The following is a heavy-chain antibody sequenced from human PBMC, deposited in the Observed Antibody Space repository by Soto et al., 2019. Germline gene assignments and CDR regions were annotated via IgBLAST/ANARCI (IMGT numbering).Heavy chain of an antibody. CDR3: ARRWGWDDFDI. D-gene: IGHD2-21*01. J-gene: IGHJ3*02. Sequence: AASVKVSCKASGYPFTSYDINWVRQAIGQGLEWMGWMNPNSGHTRYSQKFQGRVTMTRNTSMSTAYMNLSSLRPDDTAVYFCARRWGWDDFDIWGQGTMVTVSS. CDR2: MNPNSGHT. CDR1: GYPFTSYD. V-gene: IGHV1-8*01.